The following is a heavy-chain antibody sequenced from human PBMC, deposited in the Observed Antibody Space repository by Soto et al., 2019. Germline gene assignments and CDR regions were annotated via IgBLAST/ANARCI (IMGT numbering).Heavy chain of an antibody. CDR2: TYWDDDN. CDR1: GFSLSTGDVG. CDR3: AKSSSGAYPEYFRH. D-gene: IGHD3-3*01. J-gene: IGHJ1*01. Sequence: QITLKESGPALVRPTQTLALTCTFSGFSLSTGDVGVAWIRQPPGKALEWLALTYWDDDNRYSPSLRSRLTITQDTPKHQVVLTMTNMDPVDTATYYCAKSSSGAYPEYFRHWGQGTLVTVSS. V-gene: IGHV2-5*02.